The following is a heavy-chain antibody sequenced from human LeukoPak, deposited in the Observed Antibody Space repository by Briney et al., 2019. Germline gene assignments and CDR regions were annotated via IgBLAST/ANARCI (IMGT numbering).Heavy chain of an antibody. CDR3: ARGWDSSGRDYGMDV. CDR2: IWYDGSNK. Sequence: GGSLRLSCAASGFTFTSYGIHWVRQAPGKGLEWVAVIWYDGSNKYYADSVKGRFTISRDNSKNTLYLQMNSLRAEDTAVCYCARGWDSSGRDYGMDVWGQGTTVTVSS. V-gene: IGHV3-33*01. D-gene: IGHD3-22*01. CDR1: GFTFTSYG. J-gene: IGHJ6*02.